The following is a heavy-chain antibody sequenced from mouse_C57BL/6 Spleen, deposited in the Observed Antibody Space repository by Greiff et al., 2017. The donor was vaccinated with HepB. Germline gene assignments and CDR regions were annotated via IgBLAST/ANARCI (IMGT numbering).Heavy chain of an antibody. V-gene: IGHV14-1*01. CDR2: IDPEDGDT. Sequence: EVQLQQSGAELVRPGASVKLSCTASGFNIKDYYMHWVKQRPEQGLEWIGRIDPEDGDTEYAPKFQGKATMTADTSSNTAYLQLSSLTSEDTAVYYCTTLLFTTVGATGRYFDVWGTGTTVTVSS. CDR3: TTLLFTTVGATGRYFDV. J-gene: IGHJ1*03. CDR1: GFNIKDYY. D-gene: IGHD1-1*01.